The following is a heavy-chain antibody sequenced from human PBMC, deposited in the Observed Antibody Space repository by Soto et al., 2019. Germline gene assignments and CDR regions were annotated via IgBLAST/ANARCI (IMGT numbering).Heavy chain of an antibody. CDR3: AKDMFYGSGSFFTAEGVYFEY. Sequence: EVQLLESGGGLVQPGESLRLSCAASGFTFSSYAMSWVRQAPGKGLEWVSGISGSGGRTYYADSVKGGFTISRDNSKNTLYLEMNSLRAEDTAVYCCAKDMFYGSGSFFTAEGVYFEYWGQGTLATVSS. CDR1: GFTFSSYA. V-gene: IGHV3-23*01. CDR2: ISGSGGRT. J-gene: IGHJ4*02. D-gene: IGHD3-10*01.